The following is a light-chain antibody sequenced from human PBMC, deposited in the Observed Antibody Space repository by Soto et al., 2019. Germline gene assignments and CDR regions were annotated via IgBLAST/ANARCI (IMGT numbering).Light chain of an antibody. CDR2: AAS. V-gene: IGKV1-39*01. Sequence: DIQMTQSPSSLSASVGDRVTITCRASQSFSNYLSWYQQKPGKAPKLLIYAASSLQSGVPSRFSGSGSGKDFTLTISSLRPEDFATYYGRQSYSTPRTFGQGTKLEMK. J-gene: IGKJ2*01. CDR3: RQSYSTPRT. CDR1: QSFSNY.